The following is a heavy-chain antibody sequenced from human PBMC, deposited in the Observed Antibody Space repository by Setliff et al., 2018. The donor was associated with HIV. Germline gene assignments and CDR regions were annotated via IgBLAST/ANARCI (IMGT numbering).Heavy chain of an antibody. CDR2: IYHSGSS. CDR1: GGSFSGYY. Sequence: PSETLSLTCAVYGGSFSGYYWSWIRQPPGKGLEWIGYIYHSGSSNSNPSLKSRVTISGDTSKNQLSLKLSSVTAADTAVYYCARAQTDYYGMDVWGQGTTVTVSS. J-gene: IGHJ6*02. CDR3: ARAQTDYYGMDV. V-gene: IGHV4-59*01.